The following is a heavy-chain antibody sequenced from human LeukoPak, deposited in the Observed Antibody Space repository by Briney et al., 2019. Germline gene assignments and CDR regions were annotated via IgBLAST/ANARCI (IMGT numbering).Heavy chain of an antibody. CDR2: INEDGGST. Sequence: PGGSLRLSCAASGYTFSRYWMHWVRQGPGKGLVWVSRINEDGGSTGYAESVRGRFTISRDNAKNTLYLQMNSLRAEDAAVYYCTTDTFGARDFWGQGTLVTVSS. D-gene: IGHD3-10*01. J-gene: IGHJ4*02. CDR3: TTDTFGARDF. V-gene: IGHV3-74*01. CDR1: GYTFSRYW.